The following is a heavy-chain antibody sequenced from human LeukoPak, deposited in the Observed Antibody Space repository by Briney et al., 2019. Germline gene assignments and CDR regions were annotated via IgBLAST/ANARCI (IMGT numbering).Heavy chain of an antibody. CDR3: AKSFGPVIAAAGTGAD. CDR1: GFTFSSYS. J-gene: IGHJ4*02. V-gene: IGHV3-21*04. D-gene: IGHD6-13*01. Sequence: GGSLRLSCAASGFTFSSYSMNWVRQAPGKGLEWVSSISSSSSYIYYADSVKGRFTISRDNSKNTLYLQMNSLRAEDTAVYYCAKSFGPVIAAAGTGADWGQGTLVTVSS. CDR2: ISSSSSYI.